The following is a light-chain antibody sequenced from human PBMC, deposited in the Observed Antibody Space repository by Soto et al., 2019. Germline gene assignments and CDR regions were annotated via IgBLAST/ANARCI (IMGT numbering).Light chain of an antibody. V-gene: IGKV1-9*01. CDR2: AAS. CDR3: QQRSNWPRVIT. Sequence: IQLTQSPSSLSASVGDRVTITCRASQGISSYLAWYQQKPGKAPKLLIYAASTLQSGVPSRFSGSGSGTDFTLTISSVQPEDFATYYCQQRSNWPRVITVGQGTRLEIK. J-gene: IGKJ5*01. CDR1: QGISSY.